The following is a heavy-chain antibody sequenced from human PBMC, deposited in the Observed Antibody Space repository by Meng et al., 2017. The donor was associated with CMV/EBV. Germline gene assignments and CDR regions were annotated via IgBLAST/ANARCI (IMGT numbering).Heavy chain of an antibody. Sequence: SVKVSCKASGGTFSSYAISWVRQAPGQGLEWMGGIIPIFGTANYAQKFQGRVTITTDESTSTAYMELSSLRPEDTAVYYCARQVPEFFGKDYYYYGMDVWGQGTTVTVSS. V-gene: IGHV1-69*05. D-gene: IGHD1-14*01. CDR2: IIPIFGTA. CDR1: GGTFSSYA. CDR3: ARQVPEFFGKDYYYYGMDV. J-gene: IGHJ6*02.